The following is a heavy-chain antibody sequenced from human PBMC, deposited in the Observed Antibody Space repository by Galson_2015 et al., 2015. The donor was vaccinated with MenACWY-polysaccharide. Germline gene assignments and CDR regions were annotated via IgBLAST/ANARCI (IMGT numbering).Heavy chain of an antibody. D-gene: IGHD5-12*01. Sequence: SLRLSCAASGFTFSTYWMHWVRQAPGKGLVWVSRIKSDGSSTNYAGSVKDRFTISRDNAKNALYLQMNSLRAEDTALYYCARGYSAYDWGQGTLVTVSA. J-gene: IGHJ4*02. V-gene: IGHV3-74*01. CDR1: GFTFSTYW. CDR2: IKSDGSST. CDR3: ARGYSAYD.